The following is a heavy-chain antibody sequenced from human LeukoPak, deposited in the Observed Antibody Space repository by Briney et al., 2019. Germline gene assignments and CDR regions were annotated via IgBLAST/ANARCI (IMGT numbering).Heavy chain of an antibody. CDR1: GGSISSSSYY. J-gene: IGHJ4*02. CDR3: ARVYYDFWSGYLSYFDY. CDR2: IYYSGST. Sequence: SETLSLTCTVSGGSISSSSYYWGWIRQPPGKGLEWIGSIYYSGSTYYNPSLKSRVTISVDTSKNQFSLKLSSVTAADTAVYYCARVYYDFWSGYLSYFDYWGQGTLVTVSS. V-gene: IGHV4-39*01. D-gene: IGHD3-3*01.